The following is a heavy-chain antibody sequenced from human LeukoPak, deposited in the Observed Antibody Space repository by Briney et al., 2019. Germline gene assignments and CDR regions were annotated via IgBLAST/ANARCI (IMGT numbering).Heavy chain of an antibody. V-gene: IGHV3-30*02. CDR2: IRYDGSNK. CDR1: GFTFSSYG. J-gene: IGHJ6*03. D-gene: IGHD4-11*01. Sequence: GGSLRLSCAASGFTFSSYGMHWVRQAPGKGLEWVAFIRYDGSNKYYADSVKGRFTISRDNSKNTLYLQMNSLRAEDTAVYYCARDPATVTTRAIYYYYYMDVWGKGTTVTVSS. CDR3: ARDPATVTTRAIYYYYYMDV.